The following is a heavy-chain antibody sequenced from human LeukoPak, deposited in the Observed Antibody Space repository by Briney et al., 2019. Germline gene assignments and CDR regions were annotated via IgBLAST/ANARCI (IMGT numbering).Heavy chain of an antibody. CDR2: ISSSGSTI. Sequence: GGSLRLSCAASRFTVSSNEMSWVRQAPGKGLEWVSYISSSGSTIYYADSEKGRFTISRDNAKNSLYLQMNSLRAEDTAVYYCARVNSGVTMIVVAVLLDYWGQGTLVTVSS. CDR3: ARVNSGVTMIVVAVLLDY. V-gene: IGHV3-11*01. CDR1: RFTVSSNE. J-gene: IGHJ4*02. D-gene: IGHD3-22*01.